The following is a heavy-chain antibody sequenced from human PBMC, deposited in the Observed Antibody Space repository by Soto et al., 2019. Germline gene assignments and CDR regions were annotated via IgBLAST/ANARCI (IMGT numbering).Heavy chain of an antibody. D-gene: IGHD2-8*01. Sequence: EVQLVQSGAEVKRPGESLTISCQASGYTFTAFWITWVRQMPGKGLEWMATIDPRDSYSNYSLSFQGHVTISTDKSIGTAYLHWSTLEASDTAIYYCASLSSGFCTKPTCQHYFAMDVWGQGTTVTLSS. CDR3: ASLSSGFCTKPTCQHYFAMDV. CDR1: GYTFTAFW. V-gene: IGHV5-10-1*03. CDR2: IDPRDSYS. J-gene: IGHJ6*02.